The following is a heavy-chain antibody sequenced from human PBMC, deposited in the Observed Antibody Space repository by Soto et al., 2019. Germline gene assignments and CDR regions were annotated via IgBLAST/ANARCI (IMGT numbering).Heavy chain of an antibody. CDR3: ARGGSNLYDSSGDIRS. CDR2: SIPIVGTA. CDR1: GGTFSSYA. Sequence: SVKVSCKASGGTFSSYAISWVRQAPGQGLEWMGGSIPIVGTANYAQKFQGGVTITADKSTSTAYMELSSLRSQDPAVYYCARGGSNLYDSSGDIRSWGQGTLVTGLL. D-gene: IGHD3-22*01. J-gene: IGHJ5*02. V-gene: IGHV1-69*06.